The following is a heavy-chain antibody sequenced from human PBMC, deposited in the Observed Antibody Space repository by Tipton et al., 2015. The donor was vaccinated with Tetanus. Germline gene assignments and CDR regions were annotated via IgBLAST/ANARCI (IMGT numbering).Heavy chain of an antibody. J-gene: IGHJ6*02. CDR3: ARGGGNTMFRGGEFVHSYYYQGMDV. D-gene: IGHD3-10*01. Sequence: LRLSCNVSGASIGSISYYWSWIRQPPGKGLEWIGYTYYSGSTGYNPSLKSRVTISIDSSKNQFSLKLTSVTAADTAVYYCARGGGNTMFRGGEFVHSYYYQGMDVWGQGTTVTVSS. CDR2: TYYSGST. V-gene: IGHV4-61*05. CDR1: GASIGSISYY.